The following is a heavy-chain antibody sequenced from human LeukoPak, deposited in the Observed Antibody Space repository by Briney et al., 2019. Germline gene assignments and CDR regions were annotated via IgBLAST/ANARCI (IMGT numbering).Heavy chain of an antibody. CDR2: INHSGST. D-gene: IGHD6-19*01. J-gene: IGHJ4*02. Sequence: PSETLSLTCAVYGGSSSGYYWSWIRQPPGKGLEWIGEINHSGSTNYNPSLKSRVTISVDTSKNQFSLKLSSVTAADTAVYYCARLTKYSSGWLKYYFDYWGQGTLVTVSS. CDR1: GGSSSGYY. V-gene: IGHV4-34*01. CDR3: ARLTKYSSGWLKYYFDY.